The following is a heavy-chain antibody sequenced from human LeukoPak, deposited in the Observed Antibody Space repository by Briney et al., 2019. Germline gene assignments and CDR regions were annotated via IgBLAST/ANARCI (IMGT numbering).Heavy chain of an antibody. Sequence: GASVKVSCNASGGTFSSYAISWVRQAPGQGLEWMGGIIPIFGTANYAQKFQGRVTITTDESTSTAYMELSSLRSEDTAVYYCARLDYYGSGSYKFDPWGQGTLVTVSS. J-gene: IGHJ5*02. D-gene: IGHD3-10*01. CDR1: GGTFSSYA. CDR3: ARLDYYGSGSYKFDP. V-gene: IGHV1-69*05. CDR2: IIPIFGTA.